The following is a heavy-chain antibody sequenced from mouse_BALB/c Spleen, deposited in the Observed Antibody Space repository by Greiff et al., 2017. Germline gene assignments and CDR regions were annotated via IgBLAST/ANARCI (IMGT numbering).Heavy chain of an antibody. Sequence: QVQLQQSGAELAKPGASVKMSCKASGYTFTSYWMHWVKQRPGQGLEWIGYINPSTGYTEYNQKFKDKATLTADKSSSTAYMQLSSLTSEDSAVYDCASAPYGSSPLAYWGQGTLVTVSA. J-gene: IGHJ3*01. D-gene: IGHD1-1*01. V-gene: IGHV1-7*01. CDR1: GYTFTSYW. CDR3: ASAPYGSSPLAY. CDR2: INPSTGYT.